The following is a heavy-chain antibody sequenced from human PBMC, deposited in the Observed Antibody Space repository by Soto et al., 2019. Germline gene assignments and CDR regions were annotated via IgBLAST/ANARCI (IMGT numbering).Heavy chain of an antibody. CDR3: ARDQSGYVGHGY. CDR1: GYTFSSYG. J-gene: IGHJ4*02. D-gene: IGHD5-12*01. CDR2: ISAYNGNT. V-gene: IGHV1-18*01. Sequence: QVQLVQSGAEVKKPGASVKVSCKASGYTFSSYGISWVRQAPGQGLEWMGWISAYNGNTNYAQKLQGRATMTTDTSTRTAYMDLRSLRSDDTAVYYCARDQSGYVGHGYWGQGPLVTVSS.